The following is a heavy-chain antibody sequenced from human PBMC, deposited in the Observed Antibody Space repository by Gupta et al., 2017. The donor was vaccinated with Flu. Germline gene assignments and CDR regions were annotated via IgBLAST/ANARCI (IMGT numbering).Heavy chain of an antibody. J-gene: IGHJ4*02. V-gene: IGHV3-9*01. CDR2: ISWNSGSI. Sequence: APGKGLEWVSGISWNSGSIGYADSVKGRFTISRDNAKNSLNLQMNSLRAEDTALYYCAKVAVLRYFDWSLDYWGQGTLVTVSS. D-gene: IGHD3-9*01. CDR3: AKVAVLRYFDWSLDY.